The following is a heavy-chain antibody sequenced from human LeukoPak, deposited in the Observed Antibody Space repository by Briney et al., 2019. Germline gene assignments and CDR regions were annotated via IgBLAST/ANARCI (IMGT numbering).Heavy chain of an antibody. CDR2: IYAGGNT. D-gene: IGHD3-3*01. V-gene: IGHV4-61*02. CDR3: ARDSRYFDFWSGYVDY. CDR1: GASISSGSYY. J-gene: IGHJ4*02. Sequence: PSQTLSLTCTVSGASISSGSYYWSWIRQPAGKGLEWIGRIYAGGNTNYSPSLKSRATLSIDTSKNHFSLKLTSVTAADTAVYYCARDSRYFDFWSGYVDYWGQGILVTVSS.